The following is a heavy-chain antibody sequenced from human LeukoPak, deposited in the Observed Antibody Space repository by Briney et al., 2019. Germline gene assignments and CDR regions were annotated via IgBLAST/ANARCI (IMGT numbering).Heavy chain of an antibody. Sequence: SETLSLTCTVSGGSISSGDYYWSWIRQPPGKGLEWIGYIYYSGSTYYNPSLKSRVTISVDTSKNQFSLKLSSVTAADTAVYYCAREVAIVGVPHDAFDIWGQGTMVTVSS. V-gene: IGHV4-30-4*01. J-gene: IGHJ3*02. CDR2: IYYSGST. CDR3: AREVAIVGVPHDAFDI. D-gene: IGHD3-22*01. CDR1: GGSISSGDYY.